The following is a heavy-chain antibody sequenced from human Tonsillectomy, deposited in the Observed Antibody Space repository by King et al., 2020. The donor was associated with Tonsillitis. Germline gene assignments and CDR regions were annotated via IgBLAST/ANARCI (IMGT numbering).Heavy chain of an antibody. CDR1: GFPFNNYA. D-gene: IGHD1-26*01. Sequence: EVQLVESGGGLVQPGGSLRLSCAASGFPFNNYAMSWVRQPPGKGLEWVSAISGSGGSTYYADSVKGRFTISRDNSKNTQYLQMNSLRVEDTAVYYCAKELGDEVGDGFYIWGQGTMVTVSS. J-gene: IGHJ3*02. CDR2: ISGSGGST. CDR3: AKELGDEVGDGFYI. V-gene: IGHV3-23*04.